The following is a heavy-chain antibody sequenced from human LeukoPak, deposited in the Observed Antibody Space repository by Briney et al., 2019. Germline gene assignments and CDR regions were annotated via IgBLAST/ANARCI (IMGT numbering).Heavy chain of an antibody. D-gene: IGHD3-3*01. CDR3: AGSITLFGVPEGGFDP. Sequence: ASVKVSCKASGYTFTSYDINWVRQATGQGLEWMGWMNPNSGNTGYAQKFQGRVTMTRNTSISTAYMELSSLRSEDTAVYYCAGSITLFGVPEGGFDPWGQGTLVTVSP. CDR1: GYTFTSYD. CDR2: MNPNSGNT. J-gene: IGHJ5*02. V-gene: IGHV1-8*01.